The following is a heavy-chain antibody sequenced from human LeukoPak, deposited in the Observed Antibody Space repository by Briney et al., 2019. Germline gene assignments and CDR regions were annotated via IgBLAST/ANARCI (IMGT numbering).Heavy chain of an antibody. Sequence: GGSLRLSCAASGFTFSSYGMQWVRQAPGKGLEWVAVISYDGSNKYYADSVKGRFTISRDNSKNTLYLQMNSLRAEDTAVYYCAKYTGAFDFWGQGTMVTVSS. CDR1: GFTFSSYG. CDR3: AKYTGAFDF. V-gene: IGHV3-30*18. D-gene: IGHD2-2*02. J-gene: IGHJ3*01. CDR2: ISYDGSNK.